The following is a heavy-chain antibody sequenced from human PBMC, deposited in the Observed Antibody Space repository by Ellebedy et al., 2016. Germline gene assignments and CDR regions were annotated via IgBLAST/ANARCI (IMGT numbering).Heavy chain of an antibody. CDR3: ARDRSRLFSAGEDY. D-gene: IGHD3-16*01. Sequence: GESLKISXVASGFTFRNFFMSWVRQAPGGGLEWVSTISAGGDITFSADSVKGRFTISRDNAKNSVYLQMNSLSAEDTAVYFCARDRSRLFSAGEDYWGQGALVVVSS. CDR1: GFTFRNFF. J-gene: IGHJ4*02. V-gene: IGHV3-23*01. CDR2: ISAGGDIT.